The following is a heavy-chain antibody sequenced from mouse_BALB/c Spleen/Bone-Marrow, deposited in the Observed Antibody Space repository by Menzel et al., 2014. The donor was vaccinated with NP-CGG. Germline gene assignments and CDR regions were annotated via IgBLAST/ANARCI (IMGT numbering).Heavy chain of an antibody. D-gene: IGHD4-1*01. CDR1: GYSFTSYY. J-gene: IGHJ2*01. CDR2: IFPGSDNT. CDR3: ARDWDEYYFDY. V-gene: IGHV1-66*01. Sequence: QVHLQQPGPELVKPGASVKMSCKASGYSFTSYYIHWVKQRPGQGLEWIGWIFPGSDNTKYNEKFKGKATLTADTSSSTAYMHLSSLTSEDSAVYFCARDWDEYYFDYWGQGTTLTVSS.